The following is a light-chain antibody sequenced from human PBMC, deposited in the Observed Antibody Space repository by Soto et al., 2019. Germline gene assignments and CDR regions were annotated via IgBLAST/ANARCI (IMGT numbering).Light chain of an antibody. V-gene: IGKV3-20*01. Sequence: EVVLTQSPGTLSLSPGERATLSCRASQSVSSNYLAWYQQKPGQAPRLLIYAASNRATGIPARFSGSGSGTDFTLTISSLEPEDFAMYYCQQYGSSPGTFGQGTKVDIK. CDR2: AAS. CDR1: QSVSSNY. CDR3: QQYGSSPGT. J-gene: IGKJ1*01.